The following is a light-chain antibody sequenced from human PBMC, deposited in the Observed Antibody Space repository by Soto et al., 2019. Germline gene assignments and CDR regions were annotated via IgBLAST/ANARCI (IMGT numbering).Light chain of an antibody. J-gene: IGKJ1*01. CDR3: QQYNTYWT. V-gene: IGKV1-5*03. Sequence: DIQMTQSPSILSASVGDRVTITCRASQSINSWLAWYQQKPGKAPNLLIYKASSLESGVPSRFSGSGSGTEFTLTISSLQPDDFAIYYCQQYNTYWTFGQGTKVEIK. CDR2: KAS. CDR1: QSINSW.